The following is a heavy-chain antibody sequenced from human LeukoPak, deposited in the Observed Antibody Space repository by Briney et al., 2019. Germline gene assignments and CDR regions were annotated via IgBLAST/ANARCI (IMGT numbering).Heavy chain of an antibody. V-gene: IGHV4-39*07. CDR3: AKAGDYGDYVDYYYYYMDV. CDR1: GGSISSSSYY. J-gene: IGHJ6*03. D-gene: IGHD4-17*01. Sequence: SETLSLTCTVSGGSISSSSYYWGWIRQPPGKGLEWIGSIYYSGSTYYNPSLKSRVTMSVDTSKNQFSLKLSSVTAADTAVYYCAKAGDYGDYVDYYYYYMDVWGKGTTVTVSS. CDR2: IYYSGST.